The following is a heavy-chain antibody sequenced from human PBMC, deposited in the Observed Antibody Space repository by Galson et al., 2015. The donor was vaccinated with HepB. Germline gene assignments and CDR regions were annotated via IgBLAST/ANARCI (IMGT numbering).Heavy chain of an antibody. CDR3: VKDRGVRGVIIYYSEY. V-gene: IGHV3-30*14. CDR1: GFTFSSYA. CDR2: ISYDGSNK. D-gene: IGHD3-10*01. Sequence: SLRLSCAGSGFTFSSYAMHWVRQAPGKGLEWVAVISYDGSNKYYADSVKGRFTISRDNSKNTLYLQMSSLRAEDTAVYCCVKDRGVRGVIIYYSEYWGQGTLVTVSS. J-gene: IGHJ4*02.